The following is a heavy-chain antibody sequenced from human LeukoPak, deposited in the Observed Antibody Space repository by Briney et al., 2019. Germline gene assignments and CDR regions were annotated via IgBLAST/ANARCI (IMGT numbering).Heavy chain of an antibody. J-gene: IGHJ3*02. CDR3: ARRLPHGSASYFHADVFDI. Sequence: GASVKVSCKASGYSFVNFDVNWVRQATGQGLEWMGWMNPGSNDMSYAQKFQGRVTISRNTSISTTYMELSSLRSEDTAVYYCARRLPHGSASYFHADVFDIWGQGTMVTVSS. CDR2: MNPGSNDM. D-gene: IGHD3-10*01. CDR1: GYSFVNFD. V-gene: IGHV1-8*02.